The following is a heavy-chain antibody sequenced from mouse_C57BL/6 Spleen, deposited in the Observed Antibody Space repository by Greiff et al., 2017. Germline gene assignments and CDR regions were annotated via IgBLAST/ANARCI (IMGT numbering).Heavy chain of an antibody. CDR1: GYSITSGYY. V-gene: IGHV3-6*01. D-gene: IGHD1-1*01. Sequence: EVKLVESGPGLVKPSQSLSLTCSVTGYSITSGYYWNWIRQFPGNKLEWMGYISYDGSNNYNPSLKNRISITRDTSKNQFFLKLNSVTTEDTATYYCARDYYGSPVWYFDVWGTGTTVTVSS. CDR3: ARDYYGSPVWYFDV. J-gene: IGHJ1*03. CDR2: ISYDGSN.